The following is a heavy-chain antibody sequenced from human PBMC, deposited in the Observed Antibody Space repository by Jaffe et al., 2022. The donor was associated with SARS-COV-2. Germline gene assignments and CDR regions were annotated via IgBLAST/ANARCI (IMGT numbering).Heavy chain of an antibody. CDR2: IRSRDNGETT. CDR1: GFNFGEFA. V-gene: IGHV3-49*04. D-gene: IGHD4-17*01. J-gene: IGHJ4*02. CDR3: TRVYGV. Sequence: EVRLVESGGGLVQPGRSLRLSCTGSGFNFGEFAMSWVRQAPGKGLEWVGYIRSRDNGETTEYGASVKGRFTISRDDSKSTVFLQMNGLKSDDTAMYYCTRVYGVWGQGTLVTVSS.